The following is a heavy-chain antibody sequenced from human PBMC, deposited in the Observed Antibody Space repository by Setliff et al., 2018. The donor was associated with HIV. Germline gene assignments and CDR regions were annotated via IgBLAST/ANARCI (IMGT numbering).Heavy chain of an antibody. Sequence: ASVQVSCKASGYIFSSYNMHWVRQAPGQGLEWMGMMNPSGGSTSYAQKFQGRVSVTRDTSTSTVYSELSSLKSEDTALYYCARDQGTYCSGGSCYFHYYFDSWGQGTLATVSS. V-gene: IGHV1-46*01. CDR3: ARDQGTYCSGGSCYFHYYFDS. D-gene: IGHD2-15*01. CDR1: GYIFSSYN. J-gene: IGHJ4*02. CDR2: MNPSGGST.